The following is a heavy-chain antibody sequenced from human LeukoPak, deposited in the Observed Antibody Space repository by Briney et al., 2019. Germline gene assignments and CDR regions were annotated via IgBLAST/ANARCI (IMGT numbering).Heavy chain of an antibody. CDR3: ARETIVGVALDP. V-gene: IGHV3-66*01. CDR1: GFTVSSNY. CDR2: IHSGGST. D-gene: IGHD1-26*01. J-gene: IGHJ5*02. Sequence: PGGSLRLSCAASGFTVSSNYMSWVRQAPGDGLEWVSVIHSGGSTYYADSLKGRFTISRDNSKDTLYLQMNSLRAEGTAVYYCARETIVGVALDPWGQGTLVTVSS.